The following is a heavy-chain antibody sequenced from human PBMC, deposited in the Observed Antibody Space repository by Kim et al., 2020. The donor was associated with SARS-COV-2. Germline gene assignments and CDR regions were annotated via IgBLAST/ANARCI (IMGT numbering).Heavy chain of an antibody. CDR2: IIPIFGTA. Sequence: SVKVSCKASGGTFSSYAISWVRQAPGQGLEWMGGIIPIFGTANYAQKFQGRVTITADESTSTAYMELSSLRSEDTAVYYCAAPRVDTAMVTGVDVFDYWGQGTLVTVSS. CDR1: GGTFSSYA. V-gene: IGHV1-69*13. D-gene: IGHD5-18*01. J-gene: IGHJ4*02. CDR3: AAPRVDTAMVTGVDVFDY.